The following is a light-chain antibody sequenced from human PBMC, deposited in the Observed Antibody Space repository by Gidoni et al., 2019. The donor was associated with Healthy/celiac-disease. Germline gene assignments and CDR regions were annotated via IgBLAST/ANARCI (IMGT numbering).Light chain of an antibody. CDR3: QQSYSTPPT. Sequence: DIQMTQSPSSLSASVGDRFTITCRASKSISSYLNWYQQKPGKAPKLLIYAASSLKSGVPSRFSGSGYGTDFTLNISSLQPEDFATYYCQQSYSTPPTFGQXTKVEIK. CDR1: KSISSY. J-gene: IGKJ1*01. V-gene: IGKV1-39*01. CDR2: AAS.